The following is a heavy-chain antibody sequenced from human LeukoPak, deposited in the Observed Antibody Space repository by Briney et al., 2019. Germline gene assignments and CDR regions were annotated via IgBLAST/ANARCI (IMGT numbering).Heavy chain of an antibody. D-gene: IGHD1-1*01. CDR2: ISAYNANT. CDR3: ARFTSLDVYAFDI. V-gene: IGHV1-18*01. CDR1: GYTFNGYG. Sequence: ASVKVSCKASGYTFNGYGISWVRQAPGQGLEWMGWISAYNANTNYAQKLQGRVTMTTDTSTSTAHMELRSLRSDDTAVYYCARFTSLDVYAFDIWGQGTMVTVSS. J-gene: IGHJ3*02.